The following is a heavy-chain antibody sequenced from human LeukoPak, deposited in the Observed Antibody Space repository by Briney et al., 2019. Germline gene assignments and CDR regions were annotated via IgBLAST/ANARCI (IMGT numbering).Heavy chain of an antibody. Sequence: PGGSLRLSCAASGLTFSSYSMNWVRQAPGKGLEWVSSINIYYADSVKGRFTISRDNAKNSLYLQMNSLRAEDTAVYYCARDGYDFWSGYNAFDIWGQGTMVTVSS. CDR3: ARDGYDFWSGYNAFDI. D-gene: IGHD3-3*01. CDR1: GLTFSSYS. J-gene: IGHJ3*02. CDR2: INI. V-gene: IGHV3-21*01.